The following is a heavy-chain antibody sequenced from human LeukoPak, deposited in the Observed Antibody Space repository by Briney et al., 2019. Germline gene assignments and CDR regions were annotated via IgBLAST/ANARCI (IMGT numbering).Heavy chain of an antibody. J-gene: IGHJ4*02. D-gene: IGHD6-13*01. CDR2: IKQDGSEK. CDR1: GFTFSSYT. V-gene: IGHV3-7*01. Sequence: GGSLRPSCAASGFTFSSYTMNWVRQAPGKGLEWVANIKQDGSEKYYVDSVKGRFTISRDNAKNSLYLQMNSLRAEDTAVYYCARSSSSWYLGGFDYWGQGTLVTVSS. CDR3: ARSSSSWYLGGFDY.